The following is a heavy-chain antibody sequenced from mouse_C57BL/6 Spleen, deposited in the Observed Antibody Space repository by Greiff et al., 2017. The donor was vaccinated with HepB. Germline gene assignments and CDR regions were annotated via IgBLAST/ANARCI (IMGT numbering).Heavy chain of an antibody. CDR1: GFTFSDYG. V-gene: IGHV5-17*01. Sequence: EVQLVESGGGLVKPGGSLKLSCAASGFTFSDYGMHWVRQAPEKGLEWVAYISNGSSTIYYADTVKGRFTISRDNAKNTLFMQLTGLRAEDTAMYYCARCGDYYAMDYWGQGTSVTVSS. CDR2: ISNGSSTI. CDR3: ARCGDYYAMDY. J-gene: IGHJ4*01.